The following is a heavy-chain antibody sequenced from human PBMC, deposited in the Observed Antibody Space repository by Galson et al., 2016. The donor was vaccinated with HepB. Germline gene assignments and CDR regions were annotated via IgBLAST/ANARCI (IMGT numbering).Heavy chain of an antibody. CDR3: ARHRGYNYGDTQWNYYSYGLDV. CDR2: IILSGTT. Sequence: SETLSLTCALNGRSVSGSYWTWIRQPPGKGLGWIGEIILSGTTNYNPSLKSPVTISMDTSRNQFSLKVNSVTAADTAVYYCARHRGYNYGDTQWNYYSYGLDVWGQGTTVTVS. J-gene: IGHJ6*02. V-gene: IGHV4-34*12. CDR1: GRSVSGSY. D-gene: IGHD5-18*01.